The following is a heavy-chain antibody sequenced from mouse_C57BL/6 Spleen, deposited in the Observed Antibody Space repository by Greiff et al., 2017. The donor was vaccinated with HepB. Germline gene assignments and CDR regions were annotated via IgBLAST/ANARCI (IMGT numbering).Heavy chain of an antibody. CDR2: IRNKANNHAT. J-gene: IGHJ1*03. Sequence: EVKLMESGGGLVQPGGSMKLSCAASGFTFSDAWMDWVRQSPEKGLEWVAEIRNKANNHATYYSESVKGRFTISRDDSKSSVYLQMNSLRAEDTGIYYCTRDYGSSYEWYFDVWGTGTTVTVSS. D-gene: IGHD1-1*01. CDR3: TRDYGSSYEWYFDV. CDR1: GFTFSDAW. V-gene: IGHV6-6*01.